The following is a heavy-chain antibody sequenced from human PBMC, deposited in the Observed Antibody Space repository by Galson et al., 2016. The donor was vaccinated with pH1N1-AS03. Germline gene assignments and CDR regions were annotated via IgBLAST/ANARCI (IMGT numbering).Heavy chain of an antibody. D-gene: IGHD1-26*01. CDR2: INSKSGAT. J-gene: IGHJ4*02. V-gene: IGHV1-2*06. CDR1: GYTFTGHY. CDR3: ARGDSGATTTITNFDY. Sequence: SVKVSCKASGYTFTGHYIHWIRQVPGQGLEWMGRINSKSGATKYVQKFEGRATMTRDTSISTAFLELTSLHSDDTAVYFCARGDSGATTTITNFDYWGQGTLVTVSS.